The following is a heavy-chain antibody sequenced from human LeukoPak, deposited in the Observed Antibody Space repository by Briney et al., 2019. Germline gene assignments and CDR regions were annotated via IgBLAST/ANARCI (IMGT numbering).Heavy chain of an antibody. CDR3: ARVALRTFDY. V-gene: IGHV3-21*01. CDR1: GFTFSSYS. D-gene: IGHD4-17*01. J-gene: IGHJ4*02. CDR2: ISSSSSYI. Sequence: GGSLRLSCAASGFTFSSYSMNWVRQAPGKGLEWVSSISSSSSYIYYADSVKGRFTISRDNAKNSLYLQMNSMRAEGTAVYYCARVALRTFDYWGQGTLVTVSS.